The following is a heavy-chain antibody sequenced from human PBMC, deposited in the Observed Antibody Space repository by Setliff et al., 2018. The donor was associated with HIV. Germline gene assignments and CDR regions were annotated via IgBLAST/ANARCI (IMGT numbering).Heavy chain of an antibody. CDR2: TYYRSKWSN. J-gene: IGHJ6*03. CDR3: ARGGDWDYNYYMDV. D-gene: IGHD3-16*01. CDR1: GDSVSSNTAA. V-gene: IGHV6-1*01. Sequence: PSQTLSLTCAISGDSVSSNTAAWNWIGQSPSRGLEWLGRTYYRSKWSNDYAVYVKSRITINPDTSKNQFSLQLNSVTPEDTAVYFCARGGDWDYNYYMDVWDKGNTVTVSS.